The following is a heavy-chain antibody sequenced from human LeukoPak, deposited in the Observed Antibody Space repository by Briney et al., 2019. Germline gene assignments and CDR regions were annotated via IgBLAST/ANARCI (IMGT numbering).Heavy chain of an antibody. Sequence: GRSLRLSCTASGFTFGDYAMSWVRQAPGKGLEWVGFIRSKAYGGTTEYAASVKGRFTISRDDSKSIAYLQMNSLKTEDTAVYYCTAPGPGSNGYYYYGMDVWGKGTTVTVSS. J-gene: IGHJ6*04. CDR3: TAPGPGSNGYYYYGMDV. CDR1: GFTFGDYA. D-gene: IGHD6-13*01. CDR2: IRSKAYGGTT. V-gene: IGHV3-49*04.